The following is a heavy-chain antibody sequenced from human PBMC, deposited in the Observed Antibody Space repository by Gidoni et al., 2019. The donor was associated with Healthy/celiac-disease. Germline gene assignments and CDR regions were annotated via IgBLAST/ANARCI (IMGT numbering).Heavy chain of an antibody. V-gene: IGHV3-9*01. CDR3: AKGAYYDILTGYQDFDY. Sequence: EVQLVESGGGLVQPGRSLRLSCAASGFTFDDYAMHWVRQAPGKGLEWVSGISWNSGSIGYADSVKGRFTISRDNAKNSLYLQMNSLRAEDTALYYCAKGAYYDILTGYQDFDYWGQGTLVTVSS. CDR1: GFTFDDYA. D-gene: IGHD3-9*01. CDR2: ISWNSGSI. J-gene: IGHJ4*02.